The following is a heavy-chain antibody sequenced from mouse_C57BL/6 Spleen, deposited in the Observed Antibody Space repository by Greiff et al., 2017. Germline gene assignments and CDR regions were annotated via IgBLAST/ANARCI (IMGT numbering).Heavy chain of an antibody. J-gene: IGHJ4*01. D-gene: IGHD2-5*01. Sequence: VQLQQSGTVLARPGASVKMSCKTSGYTFTSYWMHWVKQRPGQGLEWIGAIYPGNSDTSYNQKFKGKAKLTAVTSASTAYMELSSLTNEDSAVYYCTRTYYSNYVAMDYWGQGTSVTVSS. V-gene: IGHV1-5*01. CDR1: GYTFTSYW. CDR3: TRTYYSNYVAMDY. CDR2: IYPGNSDT.